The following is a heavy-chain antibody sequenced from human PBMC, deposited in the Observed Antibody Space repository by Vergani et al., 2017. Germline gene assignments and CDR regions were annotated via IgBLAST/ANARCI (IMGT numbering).Heavy chain of an antibody. Sequence: QVQLQESGPGLVKPSETLSLTCTVSGYSISSGYYWGWIRQPPGKGLEWIGSIYHSGSTYYNPSLKSRVTIPVDTSKNQFSLKLSSVTAADTAVYYCARDHWLARWGQGTLVTVSS. CDR3: ARDHWLAR. D-gene: IGHD3-9*01. V-gene: IGHV4-38-2*02. CDR2: IYHSGST. CDR1: GYSISSGYY. J-gene: IGHJ4*02.